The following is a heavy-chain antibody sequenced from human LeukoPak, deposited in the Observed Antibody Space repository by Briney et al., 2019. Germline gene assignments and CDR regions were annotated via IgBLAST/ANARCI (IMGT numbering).Heavy chain of an antibody. CDR2: ISANNGHT. CDR1: GYTFTSYG. Sequence: ASVKVSCKASGYTFTSYGITWVRQAPGQGLEWMGWISANNGHTNYAQKLQGRVTMTTDTSTSTSYMELRSVRSYDTAVYYCARGFPPSCYAPYYYYYMDVWGKGTTVTISS. CDR3: ARGFPPSCYAPYYYYYMDV. J-gene: IGHJ6*03. D-gene: IGHD2-2*01. V-gene: IGHV1-18*01.